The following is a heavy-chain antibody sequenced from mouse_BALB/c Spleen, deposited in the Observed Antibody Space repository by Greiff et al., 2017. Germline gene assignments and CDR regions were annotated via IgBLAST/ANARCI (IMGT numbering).Heavy chain of an antibody. J-gene: IGHJ3*01. Sequence: QVQLQQPGAELVKPGASVKLSCKASGYTFTSYYMYWVKQRPGQGLEWIGGINPGSGGTNYNEKFKGKATLTADKSSSTAYMQLSSLTSDDSAVYFCARAENYYGSSSWFAYWGQGTLVTVSA. CDR2: INPGSGGT. D-gene: IGHD1-1*01. CDR1: GYTFTSYY. V-gene: IGHV1-53*01. CDR3: ARAENYYGSSSWFAY.